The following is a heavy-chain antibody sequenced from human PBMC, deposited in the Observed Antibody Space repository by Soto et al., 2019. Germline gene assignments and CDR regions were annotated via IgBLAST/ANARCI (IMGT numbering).Heavy chain of an antibody. J-gene: IGHJ6*02. V-gene: IGHV1-2*04. CDR2: INPNSGGT. D-gene: IGHD3-10*01. CDR1: GYTFTGYY. Sequence: ASVKVSFKASGYTFTGYYMHWVRQAPGQGLEWMGWINPNSGGTNYAQKFQGWVTMTRDTSISTAYMELSRLRSDDTAVYYCARIPRFGLGWFGESGYYYYGMDVWGQGTTVTVSS. CDR3: ARIPRFGLGWFGESGYYYYGMDV.